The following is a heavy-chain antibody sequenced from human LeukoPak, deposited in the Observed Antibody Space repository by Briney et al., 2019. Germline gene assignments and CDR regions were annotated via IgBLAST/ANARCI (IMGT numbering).Heavy chain of an antibody. CDR1: GGSFSGYY. V-gene: IGHV4-34*01. CDR3: ARHYDYGNRDAFDI. CDR2: INHSGST. D-gene: IGHD4-11*01. Sequence: SETLSLTCAVYGGSFSGYYWSWIRQPPGKGLEWIGEINHSGSTNCNPSLKSRVTISVDTSKNQFSLKLSSVTAADTAVYYCARHYDYGNRDAFDIWGQGTMVTVSS. J-gene: IGHJ3*02.